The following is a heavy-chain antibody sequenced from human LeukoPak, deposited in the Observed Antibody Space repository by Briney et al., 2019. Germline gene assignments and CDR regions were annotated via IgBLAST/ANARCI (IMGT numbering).Heavy chain of an antibody. CDR3: AKDRRACSSSSCYYRFDY. J-gene: IGHJ4*02. V-gene: IGHV3-23*01. Sequence: GGSLRLSCAASEFTFSSYAMSWVRQALGKVLEGVSAISDSGGSTYYADSVKGRFTVSRDNSKNTMYLQMNSLRAEDTAVYYCAKDRRACSSSSCYYRFDYWGQGTLVTVSS. CDR1: EFTFSSYA. CDR2: ISDSGGST. D-gene: IGHD2-2*01.